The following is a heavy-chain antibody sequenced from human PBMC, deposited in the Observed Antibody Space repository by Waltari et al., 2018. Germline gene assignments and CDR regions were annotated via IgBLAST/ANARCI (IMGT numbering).Heavy chain of an antibody. CDR1: GFTLSTYW. D-gene: IGHD1-20*01. Sequence: EVQLVESGGGLVQPGGSLRLSCAASGFTLSTYWMTWVRQAPGKGLEWVANINQDGSDKNYVDSVKGRFTISRDNARNSLYLQMNSLRAEDTAVYYCARHNGNYYYAMDVWGQGTTVTVSS. CDR3: ARHNGNYYYAMDV. CDR2: INQDGSDK. V-gene: IGHV3-7*01. J-gene: IGHJ6*02.